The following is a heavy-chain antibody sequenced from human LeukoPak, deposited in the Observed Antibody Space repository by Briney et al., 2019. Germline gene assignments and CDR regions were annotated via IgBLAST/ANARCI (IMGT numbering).Heavy chain of an antibody. V-gene: IGHV4-31*03. CDR3: ARADYDILTGQTYNWFDP. CDR2: TYYSGST. J-gene: IGHJ5*02. CDR1: GGSISSGGYY. Sequence: TSQTLSLTCTVSGGSISSGGYYWSWIRQHPGKGLEWIGYTYYSGSTYYNPSLKSRVTISVDTSKNKFSLKLSSVTAADTAVYYCARADYDILTGQTYNWFDPWGQGTLVTVSS. D-gene: IGHD3-9*01.